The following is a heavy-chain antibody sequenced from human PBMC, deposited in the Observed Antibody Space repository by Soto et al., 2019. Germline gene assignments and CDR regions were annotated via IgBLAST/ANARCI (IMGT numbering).Heavy chain of an antibody. CDR3: ARGYSYGYLRYYYGMDV. CDR2: IIPIFGTA. V-gene: IGHV1-69*13. J-gene: IGHJ6*02. D-gene: IGHD5-18*01. Sequence: SVKVSCKASGGTFSSYAISWVRQAPGQGLEWMGGIIPIFGTANYAQKFQGRATITADESTSTAYMELSSLRSEDTAVYYCARGYSYGYLRYYYGMDVWGQGTTVTVSS. CDR1: GGTFSSYA.